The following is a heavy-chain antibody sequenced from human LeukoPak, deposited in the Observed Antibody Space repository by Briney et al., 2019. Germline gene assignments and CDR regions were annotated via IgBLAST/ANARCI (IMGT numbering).Heavy chain of an antibody. V-gene: IGHV3-23*01. CDR3: AKSGYFDSTGYYYFDH. Sequence: PGGSLRLSCAASGFTLSGYAMSWVRQAPGKGLEWISAISGGGGSTYYADSVKGRFTISRDNSKNTLYLQMNSLRAEDTAVYYCAKSGYFDSTGYYYFDHWGQGTLVTVSS. CDR1: GFTLSGYA. J-gene: IGHJ4*02. D-gene: IGHD3-22*01. CDR2: ISGGGGST.